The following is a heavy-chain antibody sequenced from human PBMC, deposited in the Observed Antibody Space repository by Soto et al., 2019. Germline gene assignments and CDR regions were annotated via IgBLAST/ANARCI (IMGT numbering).Heavy chain of an antibody. CDR3: ARDAVYYFDY. CDR1: GYTFTSYG. V-gene: IGHV1-18*04. J-gene: IGHJ4*02. Sequence: ASVKVSCKASGYTFTSYGISWVRQAPGQGLEWMGWISAHNGNTNYAQKLQGRVTMTTDTPQSTAYMEVRSLRSDDTAVYYCARDAVYYFDYWGQGTLVTVSS. CDR2: ISAHNGNT. D-gene: IGHD3-16*01.